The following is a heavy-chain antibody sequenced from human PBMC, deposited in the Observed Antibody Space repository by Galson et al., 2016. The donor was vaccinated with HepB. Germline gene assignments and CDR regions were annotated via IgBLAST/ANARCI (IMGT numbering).Heavy chain of an antibody. J-gene: IGHJ4*02. CDR3: AKGVWTNGVCQFDY. D-gene: IGHD2-8*01. CDR2: ISGGGGST. Sequence: SLRLSCAASGFTFSSYAVSWVRQAPGTGLEWVSAISGGGGSTYYADSVKGRFTISRDNAKNTLYLQMNSLRAEDTAVYFCAKGVWTNGVCQFDYWGQGTLVTVSS. CDR1: GFTFSSYA. V-gene: IGHV3-23*01.